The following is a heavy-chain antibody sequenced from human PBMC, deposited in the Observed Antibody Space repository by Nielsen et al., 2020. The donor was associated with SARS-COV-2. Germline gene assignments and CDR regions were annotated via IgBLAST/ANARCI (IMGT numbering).Heavy chain of an antibody. D-gene: IGHD1-26*01. V-gene: IGHV3-20*04. J-gene: IGHJ4*02. CDR3: AKDMKPYSGSYYFDY. CDR2: INWNGGST. Sequence: GGSLRLSCAASGFTFDDYGMSWVRQAPGKGLEWVSGINWNGGSTGYADSVKGRFTISRDNAKNSLYLQMNSLRAEDTALYYCAKDMKPYSGSYYFDYWGQGTLVTVSS. CDR1: GFTFDDYG.